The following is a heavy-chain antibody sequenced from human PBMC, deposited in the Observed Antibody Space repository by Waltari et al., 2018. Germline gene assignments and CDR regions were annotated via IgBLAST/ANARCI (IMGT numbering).Heavy chain of an antibody. V-gene: IGHV4-59*11. CDR2: IYYSGST. CDR1: GGSISSHY. D-gene: IGHD4-17*01. Sequence: QVQLQESGPGLVKPSETLSLTCTVSGGSISSHYWSWIRQPPGKGLEWIGYIYYSGSTIDNPSLRSRVTISVDTSKSQFSLKLSSVTAADTAVYYCARRPLIRYGDYTYNWFDPWGQGTLVIVSS. CDR3: ARRPLIRYGDYTYNWFDP. J-gene: IGHJ5*02.